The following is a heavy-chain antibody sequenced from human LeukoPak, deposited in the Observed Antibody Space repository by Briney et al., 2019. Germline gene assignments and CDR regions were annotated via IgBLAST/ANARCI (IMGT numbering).Heavy chain of an antibody. D-gene: IGHD3-9*01. CDR1: GYTFTTYY. CDR2: INPSGGST. J-gene: IGHJ4*02. Sequence: ASVKVSCKAAGYTFTTYYVHWVRQAPGQGLEWMGIINPSGGSTTYAQKFRGRLTMTRDMSTSTVYMELSSLRSEDTAVYYCARGSRPVYNLLTGKRYFDYWGQGTLLTVSS. V-gene: IGHV1-46*01. CDR3: ARGSRPVYNLLTGKRYFDY.